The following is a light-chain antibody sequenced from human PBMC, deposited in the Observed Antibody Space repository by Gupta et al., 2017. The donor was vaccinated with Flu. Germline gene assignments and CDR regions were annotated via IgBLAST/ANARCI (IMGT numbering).Light chain of an antibody. J-gene: IGLJ1*01. CDR1: SSDVGGYNY. CDR3: SSYAGNTYV. Sequence: QSALTQPPSASGSPGQSVTISCTGTSSDVGGYNYVSWYQQHPGKVPKVMIYEVSKRPSGVPDRFSGSKSGNTASLTVSGLQAEDEADYYCSSYAGNTYVFRTGTKVTVL. V-gene: IGLV2-8*01. CDR2: EVS.